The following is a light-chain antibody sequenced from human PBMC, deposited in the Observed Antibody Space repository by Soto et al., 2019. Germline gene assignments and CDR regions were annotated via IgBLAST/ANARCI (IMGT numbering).Light chain of an antibody. CDR2: DAS. CDR1: QSVSRH. Sequence: EIVLTQSPSTLPLSPGERATLSCRASQSVSRHLAWYQQKPGQAPRLLIYDASNRATGIPARFSGSGSGTDFTLTISSLEPEDFAVYYCQQRNNWPPVTFGGGTKVDI. V-gene: IGKV3-11*01. J-gene: IGKJ4*01. CDR3: QQRNNWPPVT.